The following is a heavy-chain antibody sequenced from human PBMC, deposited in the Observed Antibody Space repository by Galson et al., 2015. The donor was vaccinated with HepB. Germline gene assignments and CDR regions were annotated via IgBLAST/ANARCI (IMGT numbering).Heavy chain of an antibody. V-gene: IGHV1-58*01. CDR3: AADGTVVVPAAESDYYYYYMDV. CDR2: IVVGSGNT. J-gene: IGHJ6*03. D-gene: IGHD2-2*01. CDR1: GFTFTSSA. Sequence: SVKVSCKASGFTFTSSAVQWVRQARGQRLEWIGWIVVGSGNTNYAQKFQERVTITRDMSTSTAYMELSSLRSEDTAVYYCAADGTVVVPAAESDYYYYYMDVWGKGTTVTVSS.